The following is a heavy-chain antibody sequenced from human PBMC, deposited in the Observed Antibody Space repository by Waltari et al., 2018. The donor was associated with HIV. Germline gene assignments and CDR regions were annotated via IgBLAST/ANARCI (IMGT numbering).Heavy chain of an antibody. CDR1: GFTFSRYT. J-gene: IGHJ3*01. CDR3: AREEYSGYVGHAFDV. Sequence: EMQLVESGGGLVKPVGSLRLSCGASGFTFSRYTMNWVRQAPGKGLELVSTIRMSSSFVYNADSVKGRFTISRDNVKRSLYLQMNSLRTEDTAVYYCAREEYSGYVGHAFDVWGQGTMVTGSS. CDR2: IRMSSSFV. V-gene: IGHV3-21*02. D-gene: IGHD5-12*01.